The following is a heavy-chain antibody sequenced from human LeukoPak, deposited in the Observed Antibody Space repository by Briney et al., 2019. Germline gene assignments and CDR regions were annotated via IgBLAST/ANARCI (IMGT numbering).Heavy chain of an antibody. Sequence: ASVTVSCKASGYTFTSYAMHWVRQAPGQRLEWMGWINAGNGNTKYSQKFQGRVTITRNTSASTAYMELSSLRSEDTAVYYCARAYHLNWFDPWGQGTLVTVSS. J-gene: IGHJ5*02. CDR3: ARAYHLNWFDP. D-gene: IGHD2-2*01. V-gene: IGHV1-3*01. CDR2: INAGNGNT. CDR1: GYTFTSYA.